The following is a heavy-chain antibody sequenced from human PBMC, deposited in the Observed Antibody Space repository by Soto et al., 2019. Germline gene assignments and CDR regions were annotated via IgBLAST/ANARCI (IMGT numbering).Heavy chain of an antibody. CDR3: ARHEGGAAADRPLDY. CDR1: GGSVRSSSYY. Sequence: QLRLQESGPGLVKSSETLSLTCTISGGSVRSSSYYWGWIRQPPGKALEWLASIYYSGRTHNNPPLKSRVTMSIDTYTNQFSLKMNSVTAADTAVYYCARHEGGAAADRPLDYWGQGTLVTVSS. V-gene: IGHV4-39*01. D-gene: IGHD6-13*01. CDR2: IYYSGRT. J-gene: IGHJ4*02.